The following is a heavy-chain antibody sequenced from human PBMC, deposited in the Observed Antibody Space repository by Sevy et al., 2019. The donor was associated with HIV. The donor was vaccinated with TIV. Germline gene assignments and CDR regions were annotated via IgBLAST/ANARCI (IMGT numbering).Heavy chain of an antibody. CDR3: ASTKDYYDNTGDPFDF. V-gene: IGHV1-24*01. Sequence: ASVKVSCKVSGYTLTQLSMHWVRQAPGKGLEWMGSFDPEDGEKIYERKFQGRVTLTEDTFRDIAYMELGSLRSEDMAVYYCASTKDYYDNTGDPFDFWGQRTLVTVSS. CDR2: FDPEDGEK. J-gene: IGHJ4*02. CDR1: GYTLTQLS. D-gene: IGHD3-22*01.